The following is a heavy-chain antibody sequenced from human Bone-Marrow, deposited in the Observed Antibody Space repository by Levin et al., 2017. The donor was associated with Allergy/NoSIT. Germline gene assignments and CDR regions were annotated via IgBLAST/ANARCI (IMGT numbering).Heavy chain of an antibody. V-gene: IGHV5-51*01. D-gene: IGHD2-15*01. CDR2: IYPGDSDT. CDR3: ARRGGYCSGGSCTPPDSQEDNNWFDP. Sequence: GESLKISCKGSGYSFTSYWIGWVRQMPGKGLEWMGIIYPGDSDTRYSPSFQGQVTISADKSISTAYLQWSSLKASDTAMYYCARRGGYCSGGSCTPPDSQEDNNWFDPWGQGTLVTVSS. J-gene: IGHJ5*02. CDR1: GYSFTSYW.